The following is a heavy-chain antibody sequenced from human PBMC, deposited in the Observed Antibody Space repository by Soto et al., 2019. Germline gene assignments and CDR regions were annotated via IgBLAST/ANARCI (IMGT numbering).Heavy chain of an antibody. CDR1: GFTFSSYA. Sequence: EVQLLESGGGLVQPGGSLRLSCAASGFTFSSYAMSWVRQAPGKGLEWVSAISGSGGSTYYADSVKGRFTISRDNSKNTLYLQMNSLRAEDTAVYYCAKGDLLSSYNWNYGLFDYWGQGTLVTVSS. CDR2: ISGSGGST. J-gene: IGHJ4*02. V-gene: IGHV3-23*01. CDR3: AKGDLLSSYNWNYGLFDY. D-gene: IGHD1-7*01.